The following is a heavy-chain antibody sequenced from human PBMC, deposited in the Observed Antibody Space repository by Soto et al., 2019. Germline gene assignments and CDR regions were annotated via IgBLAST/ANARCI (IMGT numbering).Heavy chain of an antibody. J-gene: IGHJ6*02. D-gene: IGHD1-1*01. V-gene: IGHV1-8*01. CDR1: GYTFTSYD. CDR2: MNPNSGNT. Sequence: QVQLVQSGAEVKKPGASVKVSCKASGYTFTSYDINWVRQATGQGLEWLGWMNPNSGNTGYAQKFQGRVTRTRNTSIRTAYRELSSLRSDDPDVYYCARGEEMATTFYYDYYGMDVWGQGTTVTVSS. CDR3: ARGEEMATTFYYDYYGMDV.